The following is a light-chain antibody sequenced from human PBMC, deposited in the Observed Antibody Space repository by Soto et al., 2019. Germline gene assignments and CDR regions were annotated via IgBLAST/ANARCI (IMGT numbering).Light chain of an antibody. V-gene: IGLV1-47*01. Sequence: QSVLTQPPSASGNPGQRLTISCSGSTSNILRNYVYWYRQLPGTAPRLLISMNDQRPSGVPDRFSGSKSGTSASLAISGLRSEDEADYYCASWDDSLSGYVFGTGTNLTVL. J-gene: IGLJ1*01. CDR2: MND. CDR3: ASWDDSLSGYV. CDR1: TSNILRNY.